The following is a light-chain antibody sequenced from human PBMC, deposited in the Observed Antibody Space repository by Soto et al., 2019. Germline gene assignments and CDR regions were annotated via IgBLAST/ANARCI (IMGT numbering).Light chain of an antibody. CDR1: QSVSSY. V-gene: IGKV3-11*01. J-gene: IGKJ1*01. CDR3: QQRSNWPPWT. CDR2: DAS. Sequence: DIVWTQSPATLSLSPGERATLSCRARQSVSSYLAWYQQKPGQAPRLLIYDASNRATGIPARFSGSGSGTDFTLTISSLEPEDFAVYYCQQRSNWPPWTFGQGTKVEIK.